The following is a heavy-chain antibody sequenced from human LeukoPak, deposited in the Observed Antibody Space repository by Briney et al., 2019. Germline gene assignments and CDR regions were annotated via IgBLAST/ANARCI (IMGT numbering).Heavy chain of an antibody. CDR3: ARHSSSWYVGVYFDY. CDR2: INHSGST. Sequence: PSETLSLTCAVYGGSFSGYYWSWIRQPPGKGLEWIGEINHSGSTYYNPSLKSRVTISVDTSKNQFSLKLSSVTAADTAVYYCARHSSSWYVGVYFDYWGQGTLVTVSS. CDR1: GGSFSGYY. D-gene: IGHD6-13*01. J-gene: IGHJ4*02. V-gene: IGHV4-34*01.